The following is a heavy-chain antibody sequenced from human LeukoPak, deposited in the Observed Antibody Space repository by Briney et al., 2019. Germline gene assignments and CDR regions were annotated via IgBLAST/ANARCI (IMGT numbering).Heavy chain of an antibody. J-gene: IGHJ4*02. D-gene: IGHD3-22*01. Sequence: GGSLRLSCAASGFTFSSYSVSWVRQAPGKGLGWLSYIGGSSSPMYYVDSVKGRFTISRDNAKNSLYLQMNSLRVEDTAVYYCARSSGYPYFDYWGQGTLVTVSS. CDR1: GFTFSSYS. V-gene: IGHV3-48*01. CDR2: IGGSSSPM. CDR3: ARSSGYPYFDY.